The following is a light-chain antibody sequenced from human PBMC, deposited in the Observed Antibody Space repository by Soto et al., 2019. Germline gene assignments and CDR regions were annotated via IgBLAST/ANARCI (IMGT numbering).Light chain of an antibody. CDR2: DAS. J-gene: IGKJ5*01. Sequence: DXXLTQSPGTLSLSPGERATLSCRASQSVRGTSLAWYQQKPGQAPRLLIYDASSRATGIPDRFSGGGSGTDFTLTISRLEPEDFAVYYCQHYGSSPPITFGQGTRLEIK. CDR3: QHYGSSPPIT. V-gene: IGKV3-20*01. CDR1: QSVRGTS.